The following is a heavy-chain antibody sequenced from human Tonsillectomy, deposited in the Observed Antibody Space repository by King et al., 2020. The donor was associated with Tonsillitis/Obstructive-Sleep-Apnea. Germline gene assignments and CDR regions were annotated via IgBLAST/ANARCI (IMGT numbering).Heavy chain of an antibody. J-gene: IGHJ4*02. D-gene: IGHD3-10*01. CDR1: GGSVSSNSYY. V-gene: IGHV4-61*01. Sequence: VQLQESGPGLVKPSETLSLTCTVSGGSVSSNSYYWNWIRQPPGKGLEWIGYIYYSGTTNYNPSLKSRVTISSDTSKNQFSLKLSSVTAADTAVYYCARSLYYYGSGSYYTYYFDYWGQGTLVTVSP. CDR2: IYYSGTT. CDR3: ARSLYYYGSGSYYTYYFDY.